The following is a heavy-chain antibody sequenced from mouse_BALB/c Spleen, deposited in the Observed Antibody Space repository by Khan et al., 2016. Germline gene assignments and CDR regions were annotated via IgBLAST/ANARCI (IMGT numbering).Heavy chain of an antibody. CDR3: ARAWYFYY. J-gene: IGHJ2*01. Sequence: EVQLVESGPGLVKPSQSLSLTCSVTGYSITSGYYWNWIRQFPGNKLEWMGYISYDGSNNYNPSLKNRISITRDTSKNQFFLKLNSVTTEDTATYYCARAWYFYYWGQGTTLTVSS. V-gene: IGHV3-6*02. CDR2: ISYDGSN. CDR1: GYSITSGYY.